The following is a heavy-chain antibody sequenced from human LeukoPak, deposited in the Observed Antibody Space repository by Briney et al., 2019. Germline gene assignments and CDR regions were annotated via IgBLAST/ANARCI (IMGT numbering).Heavy chain of an antibody. CDR1: GGSIRSSSYY. Sequence: PSETLSLTCTVSGGSIRSSSYYWGWIRQPPGKGLEWIGSIYYSGSTYYNPSLKSRVTISVDTSKNQFSLKLSSVTAADTAVYYCARVHYYYYYYMDVWGKGTTVTVSS. CDR3: ARVHYYYYYYMDV. J-gene: IGHJ6*03. CDR2: IYYSGST. V-gene: IGHV4-39*07.